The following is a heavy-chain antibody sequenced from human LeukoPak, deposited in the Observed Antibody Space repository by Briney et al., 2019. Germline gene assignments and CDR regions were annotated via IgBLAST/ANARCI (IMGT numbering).Heavy chain of an antibody. J-gene: IGHJ4*02. Sequence: SQTLSLTCTVSGGSISSGGYSWSWIRQPPGKGLEWIGYVYHSGSTYYNPSLKSRVTISVDRSKNQFSLKLSSVTAADTAVYYCARASNYGGDIDYWGQGTLVTVSS. V-gene: IGHV4-30-2*01. D-gene: IGHD4-23*01. CDR1: GGSISSGGYS. CDR2: VYHSGST. CDR3: ARASNYGGDIDY.